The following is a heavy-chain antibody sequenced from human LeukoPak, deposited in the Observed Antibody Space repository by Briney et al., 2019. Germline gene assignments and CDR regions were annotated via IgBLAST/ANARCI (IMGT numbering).Heavy chain of an antibody. V-gene: IGHV1-69*13. D-gene: IGHD2-2*01. CDR1: GGTFSSYA. CDR2: IIPIFGTA. CDR3: ARDQTPWSSSRSLTAFDI. Sequence: WASVKVSCKASGGTFSSYAISWVRQAPGQGLEWMGGIIPIFGTANYAQKFQGRVTITADESTSTAYMELSSLRHEDTAMYFCARDQTPWSSSRSLTAFDIWGQGTMVTVSS. J-gene: IGHJ3*02.